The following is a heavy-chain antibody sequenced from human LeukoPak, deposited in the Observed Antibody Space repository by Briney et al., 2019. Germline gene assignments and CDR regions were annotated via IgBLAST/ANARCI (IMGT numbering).Heavy chain of an antibody. CDR2: IYHSGST. V-gene: IGHV4-30-2*01. D-gene: IGHD4-17*01. CDR1: GGSISSGGYY. J-gene: IGHJ4*02. Sequence: SQTLSLTCTVSGGSISSGGYYWSWIRQPPGKGLEWIGYIYHSGSTYYNPSLKSRVTISVDRSKNQFFLKLSSVTAADTAVYYCARASDYGDYWGQGTLVTVSS. CDR3: ARASDYGDY.